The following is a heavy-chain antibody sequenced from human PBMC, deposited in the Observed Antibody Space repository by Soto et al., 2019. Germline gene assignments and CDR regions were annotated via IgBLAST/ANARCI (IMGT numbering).Heavy chain of an antibody. CDR3: AVIGVVAATHWFDP. Sequence: PGGSLRLSCAASGFTFSSYSMNWVRQAPGKGLEWVSSISSSSTYIYYADSVKGRFTISRDNAKNSLYLQMNSPRAEDTALYYCAVIGVVAATHWFDPWGQGTLVTVSS. CDR2: ISSSSTYI. V-gene: IGHV3-21*01. J-gene: IGHJ5*02. D-gene: IGHD2-15*01. CDR1: GFTFSSYS.